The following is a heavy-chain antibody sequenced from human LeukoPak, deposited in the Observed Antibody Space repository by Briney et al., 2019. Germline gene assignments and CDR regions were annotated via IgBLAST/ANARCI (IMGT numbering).Heavy chain of an antibody. Sequence: ASVKVSCKASGYTFTGYYMHWVRQAPGQGLEWMGIINPSGGSTSYAQKFQGRVTMTRDTSTSTVYMELSSLRSEDTAVYYCARDQRSGSGSRKTFDYWGQGTLVTVSS. V-gene: IGHV1-46*01. D-gene: IGHD3-10*01. CDR1: GYTFTGYY. CDR2: INPSGGST. J-gene: IGHJ4*02. CDR3: ARDQRSGSGSRKTFDY.